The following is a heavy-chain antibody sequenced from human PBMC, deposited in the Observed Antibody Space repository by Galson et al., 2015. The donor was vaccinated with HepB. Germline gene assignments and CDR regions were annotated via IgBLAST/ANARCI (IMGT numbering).Heavy chain of an antibody. V-gene: IGHV4-34*01. Sequence: ETLSLTCAVYGGSFSGYYWSWIRQPPGKGLEWIGEINHSGSTNYNPSLKSRVTISVDTSKNQFSLKLSSVTAADTAVYYCARGYYDILTAHPWPQRRYYFDYWGQGTLVTVSS. CDR3: ARGYYDILTAHPWPQRRYYFDY. J-gene: IGHJ4*02. D-gene: IGHD3-9*01. CDR1: GGSFSGYY. CDR2: INHSGST.